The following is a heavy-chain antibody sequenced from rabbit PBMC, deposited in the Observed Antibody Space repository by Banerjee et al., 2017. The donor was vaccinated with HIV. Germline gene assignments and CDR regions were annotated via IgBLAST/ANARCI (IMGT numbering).Heavy chain of an antibody. D-gene: IGHD4-1*01. CDR1: GFSFSSGYD. V-gene: IGHV1S43*01. Sequence: QEQLEESGGDLVKPEGSLTLTCTASGFSFSSGYDMCWVRQAPGKGLEWIGYINTNTGSAFYASWAKGRFSISRSTSLNTVTLQLTSLTAADTATYFCARDLSSSGWSDFALWGPGTLVTVS. J-gene: IGHJ6*01. CDR3: ARDLSSSGWSDFAL. CDR2: INTNTGSA.